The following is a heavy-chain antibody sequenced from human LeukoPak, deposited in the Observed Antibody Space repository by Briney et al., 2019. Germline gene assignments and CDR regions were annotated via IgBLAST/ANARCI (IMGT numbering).Heavy chain of an antibody. Sequence: PSETLSLTCTTSGVSISRFYWSWVRQPPGKGLEWIGNIYSGVPTYFNPSLKSRVIISVDTSKTQFSLNLTSVTAADTAMYYCVQTTGWPGFDYWGQGILVTVSS. D-gene: IGHD1-1*01. CDR1: GVSISRFY. CDR2: IYSGVPT. CDR3: VQTTGWPGFDY. J-gene: IGHJ4*02. V-gene: IGHV4-4*09.